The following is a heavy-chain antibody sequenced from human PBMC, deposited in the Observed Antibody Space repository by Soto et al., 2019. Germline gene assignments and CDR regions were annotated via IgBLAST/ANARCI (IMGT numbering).Heavy chain of an antibody. V-gene: IGHV3-23*01. CDR2: ISGSAINT. Sequence: EVQLLESGGDLVQPGGSLRLSCAASGLTFSNYAMSWFRQAPGKGLEWVSAISGSAINTYYADSVRGRFTISRDNSKNTLYLQMNHLRAEDTAVYSCAKGQGYYYDASGYTFDYWGQGTLVTVSS. D-gene: IGHD3-22*01. CDR1: GLTFSNYA. CDR3: AKGQGYYYDASGYTFDY. J-gene: IGHJ4*02.